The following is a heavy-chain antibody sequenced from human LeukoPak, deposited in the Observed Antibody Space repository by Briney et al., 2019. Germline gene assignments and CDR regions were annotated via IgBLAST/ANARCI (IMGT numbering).Heavy chain of an antibody. Sequence: PGGSLRLSCAASGFTFSSYSMNWVRQAPGKGLEWVSSISSSSSYIYYADSVKGRFTISRDNAKNSLYLQMNSLRAEDTAVYYCARPHDYGANDAFDIWGQGTMVTVSS. J-gene: IGHJ3*02. CDR2: ISSSSSYI. CDR3: ARPHDYGANDAFDI. V-gene: IGHV3-21*01. D-gene: IGHD4-17*01. CDR1: GFTFSSYS.